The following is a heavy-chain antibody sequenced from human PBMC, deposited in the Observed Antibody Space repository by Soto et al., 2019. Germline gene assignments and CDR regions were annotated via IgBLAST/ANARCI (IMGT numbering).Heavy chain of an antibody. CDR2: IYYSGST. CDR1: GGSISSGDYY. V-gene: IGHV4-30-4*01. D-gene: IGHD2-21*02. Sequence: QVQLQESGPGLVKPSQTLSLTCTVSGGSISSGDYYWSWIRQPPGKGLEWIGYIYYSGSTYYNPSLKSRVTISVATSKNQFSLKLSSVTAADTAVYYCARDRGRYGGNSDTFDYWGQGTLVTVSS. CDR3: ARDRGRYGGNSDTFDY. J-gene: IGHJ4*02.